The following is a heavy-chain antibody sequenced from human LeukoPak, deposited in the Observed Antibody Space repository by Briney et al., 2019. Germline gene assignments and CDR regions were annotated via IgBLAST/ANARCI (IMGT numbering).Heavy chain of an antibody. CDR3: AREGDTRPIPQNAFDI. CDR2: IYSSGTTP. CDR1: GGSISSYY. J-gene: IGHJ3*02. Sequence: SETLSLTCSASGGSISSYYWAWIRQPAGKGLEWIGRIYSSGTTPNYNPSLKSRVTMSVDTSKNQFSLKLSTMSAADTAVYYCAREGDTRPIPQNAFDIWGRGTMVTVSA. V-gene: IGHV4-4*07. D-gene: IGHD3-22*01.